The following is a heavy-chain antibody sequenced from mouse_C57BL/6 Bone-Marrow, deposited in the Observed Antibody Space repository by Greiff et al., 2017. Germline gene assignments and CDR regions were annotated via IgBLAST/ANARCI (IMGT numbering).Heavy chain of an antibody. CDR3: TTGTSHYYAMDY. D-gene: IGHD4-1*01. V-gene: IGHV14-4*01. Sequence: VQLQQSGAELVRPGASVKLSCTASGFNIKDDYMHWVKQRPEQGLEWIGWIDPENGDTEYASKFQGKATITADTSSNTAYLQLSSLTSKDTAVYYCTTGTSHYYAMDYWGQGTSVTVSS. CDR1: GFNIKDDY. CDR2: IDPENGDT. J-gene: IGHJ4*01.